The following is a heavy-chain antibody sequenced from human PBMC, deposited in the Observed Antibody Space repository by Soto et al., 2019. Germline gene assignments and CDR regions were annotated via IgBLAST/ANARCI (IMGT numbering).Heavy chain of an antibody. Sequence: PGESLKISCNGSGYNFNNYWIAWVREMPGKGLEWMGLIYPGDSDTRYNPSFQGQVTISADKALNSAFLQWSSLKASDTAMYYCARHVWYGGSSYGMDVWGQGTTVTVSS. V-gene: IGHV5-51*01. CDR2: IYPGDSDT. D-gene: IGHD1-26*01. CDR1: GYNFNNYW. J-gene: IGHJ6*02. CDR3: ARHVWYGGSSYGMDV.